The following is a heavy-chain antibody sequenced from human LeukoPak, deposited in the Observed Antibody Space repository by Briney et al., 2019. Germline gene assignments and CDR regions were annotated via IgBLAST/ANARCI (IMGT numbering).Heavy chain of an antibody. J-gene: IGHJ5*02. CDR2: IYYSGST. CDR1: GGSISSYY. V-gene: IGHV4-59*12. D-gene: IGHD6-19*01. Sequence: TSETLSLTCTVSGGSISSYYLSWIRQPPGKGLEWIGYIYYSGSTNYNPSLESRVTISVDTSKNQFSLKLSSVTAADTAVYYCARTVAGVPNWFDPWGQGTLVTVSS. CDR3: ARTVAGVPNWFDP.